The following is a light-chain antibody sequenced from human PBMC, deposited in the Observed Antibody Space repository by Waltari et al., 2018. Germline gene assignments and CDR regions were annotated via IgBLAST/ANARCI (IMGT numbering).Light chain of an antibody. CDR2: SAS. J-gene: IGKJ1*01. CDR3: QQYGGSPRT. CDR1: QSISNNH. Sequence: EIVLTQSPGTLSLSPGERATLSCRASQSISNNHVGWYQQHPGQAPRLLIYSASRRATGIPDRFSGSGSGTDFTLTITRLEPEDFAVYYCQQYGGSPRTFGQGTRVDVK. V-gene: IGKV3-20*01.